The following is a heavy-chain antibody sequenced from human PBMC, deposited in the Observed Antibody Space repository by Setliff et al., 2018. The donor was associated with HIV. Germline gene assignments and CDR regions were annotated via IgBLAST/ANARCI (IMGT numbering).Heavy chain of an antibody. D-gene: IGHD3-10*01. CDR2: INQSGNT. Sequence: SETLSLTCAVYGGSLSGYYWSWVRQSPGRGLEWIGEINQSGNTNFNPSLESRPIISVDTSKSQFSLKLTSVTAADTALYYCAREGGQGYSGSGSFYHRNFDLWGRGTLVTVSS. CDR3: AREGGQGYSGSGSFYHRNFDL. V-gene: IGHV4-34*01. J-gene: IGHJ2*01. CDR1: GGSLSGYY.